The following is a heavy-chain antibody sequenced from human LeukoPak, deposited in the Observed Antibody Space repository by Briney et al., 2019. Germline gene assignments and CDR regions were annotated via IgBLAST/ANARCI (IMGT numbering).Heavy chain of an antibody. Sequence: ASVKVSXKASGYTFTGYYMHWVRQAPGQGREGMGRINPNIGGTNYAQKFQGRVTMTSDTYISTAYMELSRLRSDDTAVYYCARVGAVAVLYYFDYWGQGTLVTVSS. V-gene: IGHV1-2*06. CDR2: INPNIGGT. D-gene: IGHD6-19*01. CDR1: GYTFTGYY. J-gene: IGHJ4*02. CDR3: ARVGAVAVLYYFDY.